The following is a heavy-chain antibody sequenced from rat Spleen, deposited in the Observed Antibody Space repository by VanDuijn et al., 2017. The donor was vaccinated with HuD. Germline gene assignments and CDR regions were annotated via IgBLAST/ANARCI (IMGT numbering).Heavy chain of an antibody. CDR1: GFSLSTYH. CDR3: ARSLIGYNPFAY. V-gene: IGHV2-13*01. CDR2: IWAGGGT. Sequence: QVQLKESGPGLVQPSQTLSLTCTVSGFSLSTYHVSWVRQPPGKSLVWMGTIWAGGGTNYNSAVQTRLSISRDTSKSQVFLKMNSLQTEDTAMFFCARSLIGYNPFAYWGQGTLVTVSS. J-gene: IGHJ3*01. D-gene: IGHD1-4*01.